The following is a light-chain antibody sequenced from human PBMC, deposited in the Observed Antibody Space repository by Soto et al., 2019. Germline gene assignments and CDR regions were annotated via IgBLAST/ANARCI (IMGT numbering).Light chain of an antibody. J-gene: IGLJ3*02. V-gene: IGLV2-11*01. CDR2: DVS. CDR1: SSDVGTYNY. CDR3: SSYTSTATRV. Sequence: QSVLTQPRSVSGPPGQSVSISCSGTSSDVGTYNYVSWYQQHPGKAPKLMIYDVSKRPSGVPDRFSGSKSGNTASLTISGLQAEDEADYYCSSYTSTATRVFGGGTKLTVL.